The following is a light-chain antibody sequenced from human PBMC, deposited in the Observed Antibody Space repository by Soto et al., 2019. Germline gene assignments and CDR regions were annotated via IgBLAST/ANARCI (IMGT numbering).Light chain of an antibody. J-gene: IGKJ2*01. CDR2: GAS. Sequence: VLTQSPGTLSLSPGERATFSCRASQSISSISLAWYQHKPGQAPRLLIYGASSRATGIPHRFSGSGSGTDFFLTISRLEPEDCGVYYCQQYGGSPPYTFGQGTRLEIK. V-gene: IGKV3-20*01. CDR3: QQYGGSPPYT. CDR1: QSISSIS.